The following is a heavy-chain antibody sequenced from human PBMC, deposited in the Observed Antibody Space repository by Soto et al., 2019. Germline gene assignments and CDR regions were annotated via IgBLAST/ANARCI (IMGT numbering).Heavy chain of an antibody. CDR1: GFTFSSYA. V-gene: IGHV3-23*01. Sequence: GGSLRLSCAASGFTFSSYAMSWVRQAPGKGLEWVSAISGSGGSTYYADSVKGRFTISRDNSKNTLYLQMNSLRAEDTAVYYCAKDPAQNFGVVANYYYYGMDVWGQGTTVTVSS. CDR2: ISGSGGST. D-gene: IGHD3-3*01. CDR3: AKDPAQNFGVVANYYYYGMDV. J-gene: IGHJ6*02.